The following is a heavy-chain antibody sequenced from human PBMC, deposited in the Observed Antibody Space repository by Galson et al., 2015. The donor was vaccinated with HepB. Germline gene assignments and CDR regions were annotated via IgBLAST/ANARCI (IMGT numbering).Heavy chain of an antibody. CDR1: GYTFTSYA. Sequence: SVKVSCKASGYTFTSYAMHWVRQAPGQRLEWMGWINAGNGNTKYSQKFQGRVTITRDTSASTAYMELSSLRSEDTAVYYCARSIVVVVAATRYYYYGMDVWGQGTTVTVSS. CDR2: INAGNGNT. D-gene: IGHD2-15*01. CDR3: ARSIVVVVAATRYYYYGMDV. J-gene: IGHJ6*02. V-gene: IGHV1-3*01.